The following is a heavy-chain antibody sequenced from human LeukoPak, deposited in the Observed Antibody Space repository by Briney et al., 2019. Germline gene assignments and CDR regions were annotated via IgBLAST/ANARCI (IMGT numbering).Heavy chain of an antibody. Sequence: SETLSLTCAVPGGSISSGGYSWSWIRQPPGKGLEWIGYIYHSGSTYYNPSLKSRVTISVDRSKNQFSLKLSSVTAADTAVYYCARVVVVIGRGYGYYFDYWGQGTLVAVSS. CDR3: ARVVVVIGRGYGYYFDY. V-gene: IGHV4-30-2*01. J-gene: IGHJ4*02. D-gene: IGHD3-22*01. CDR1: GGSISSGGYS. CDR2: IYHSGST.